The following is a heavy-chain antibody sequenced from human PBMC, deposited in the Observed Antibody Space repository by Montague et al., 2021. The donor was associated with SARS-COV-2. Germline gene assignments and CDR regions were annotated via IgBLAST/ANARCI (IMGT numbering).Heavy chain of an antibody. CDR3: VGDPGDPDTFDF. D-gene: IGHD7-27*01. V-gene: IGHV3-33*01. CDR2: IWNDGSKK. J-gene: IGHJ4*02. Sequence: SLRLSCAASGFTHSKYGVHWVRQAPGKGLEWVASIWNDGSKKHHADSVKGRFTIYRDNSNNMLYLHMDSLRADDAGLYYCVGDPGDPDTFDFWGQGTQVTVSS. CDR1: GFTHSKYG.